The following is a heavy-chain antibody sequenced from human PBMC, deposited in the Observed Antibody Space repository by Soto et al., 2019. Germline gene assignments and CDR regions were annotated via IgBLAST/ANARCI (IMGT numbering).Heavy chain of an antibody. CDR2: ISAYNGNT. Sequence: QVQLVQSGAEVKKPGPSVKVSCKASGYTFTSYGISWVRQAPGQGLEWMGWISAYNGNTNYAQKLQGRVTMTTDTSTSTAYMELRSLRSDDTAVYYFARTTTAEAAAGTHFDYWGQGTLVTVSS. CDR3: ARTTTAEAAAGTHFDY. J-gene: IGHJ4*02. V-gene: IGHV1-18*01. CDR1: GYTFTSYG. D-gene: IGHD6-13*01.